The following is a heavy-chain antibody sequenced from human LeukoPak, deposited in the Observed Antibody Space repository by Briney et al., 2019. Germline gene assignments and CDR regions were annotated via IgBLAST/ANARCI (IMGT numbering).Heavy chain of an antibody. J-gene: IGHJ4*02. Sequence: PGRSLRLSCAASGFTFSSYEMHWVRQAPGKGLEWVALLSYDGSDNYYADSVKGRFTISRGNSKNTLYLQMTSLRAEDTAVYYCARVACKTSCSNGVYLDYWGQGTLVTVSS. CDR1: GFTFSSYE. CDR3: ARVACKTSCSNGVYLDY. D-gene: IGHD2-2*01. CDR2: LSYDGSDN. V-gene: IGHV3-30*01.